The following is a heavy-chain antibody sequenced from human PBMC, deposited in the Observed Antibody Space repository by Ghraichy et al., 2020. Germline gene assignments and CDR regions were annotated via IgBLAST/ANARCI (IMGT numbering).Heavy chain of an antibody. CDR1: GYTLTELS. V-gene: IGHV1-24*01. CDR2: FDPEDGET. J-gene: IGHJ5*02. CDR3: ATAPQYSSSGDLISWFDP. Sequence: ASVKVSCKVSGYTLTELSMHWVRQAPGKGLEWMGGFDPEDGETIYAQKFQGRVTMTEDTSTDTAYMELSSLRSEDTAVYYCATAPQYSSSGDLISWFDPWGQGTLVTVSS. D-gene: IGHD6-13*01.